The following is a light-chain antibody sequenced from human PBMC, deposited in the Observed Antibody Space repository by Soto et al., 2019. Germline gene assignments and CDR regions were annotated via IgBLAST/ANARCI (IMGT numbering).Light chain of an antibody. CDR2: DDR. J-gene: IGLJ3*02. V-gene: IGLV3-21*02. CDR3: HVWDSDSDHWV. Sequence: SFELTQAPSVSVAPGQRARITCAGNKLADKSVHWYQQKPGQAPGLVVYDDRDRPSGVPERFSGTNSDNVAALTIFRVEAGDEADYFCHVWDSDSDHWVFGGGTKLTVL. CDR1: KLADKS.